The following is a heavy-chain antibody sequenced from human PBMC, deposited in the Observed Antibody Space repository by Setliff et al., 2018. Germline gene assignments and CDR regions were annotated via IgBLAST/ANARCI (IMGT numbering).Heavy chain of an antibody. J-gene: IGHJ3*02. V-gene: IGHV4-59*12. CDR3: ARPNCSGGDCYSSAFDM. CDR1: GDSISAAS. D-gene: IGHD2-15*01. Sequence: SETLSLTCSVSGDSISAASIMAWIRQPPGKGLEFIGYAYYSGAANYNASLKSRVTMSVDTSKNQFSLKLSSVTAADTALYYCARPNCSGGDCYSSAFDMWGHGTTVTVSS. CDR2: AYYSGAA.